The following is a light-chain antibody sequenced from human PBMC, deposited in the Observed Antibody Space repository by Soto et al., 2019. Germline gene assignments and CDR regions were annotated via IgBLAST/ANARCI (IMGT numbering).Light chain of an antibody. CDR2: EVF. V-gene: IGLV2-14*01. CDR3: TSYPTTNALYV. CDR1: NSDVGAYNY. Sequence: QSALTQPASVSGSPGQSITIPCTGTNSDVGAYNYVSWYQHHPGKAPKLMIYEVFTRSSGVSSRFAGSKSGSTASLTISGLPAEDEADYYCTSYPTTNALYVFGTGTKLTVL. J-gene: IGLJ1*01.